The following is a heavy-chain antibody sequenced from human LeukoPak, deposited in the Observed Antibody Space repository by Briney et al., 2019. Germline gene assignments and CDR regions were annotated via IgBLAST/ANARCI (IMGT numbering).Heavy chain of an antibody. CDR2: ISDRGTT. D-gene: IGHD5-24*01. CDR1: AGSLSGNY. V-gene: IGHV4-59*01. J-gene: IGHJ4*02. Sequence: SETLSLTCTVSAGSLSGNYWSWIRQPPAKGLEWIGYISDRGTTRYNPSLKSRVTISVDTSKNQFSLKMTSVTTADTAIYYCAREGDGYNRPLHDWGQGTLVIVSS. CDR3: AREGDGYNRPLHD.